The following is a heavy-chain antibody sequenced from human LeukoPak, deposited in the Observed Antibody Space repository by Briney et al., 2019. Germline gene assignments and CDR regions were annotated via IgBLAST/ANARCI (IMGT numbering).Heavy chain of an antibody. CDR2: IIPILGIA. Sequence: GASVKVSCKASGGTFSSYAIGWVRQAPGQVLEWMGRIIPILGIANYAQKFQGRVTITADKSTSTAYMELSSLRSEDTAVYYCARAMSGYCSGGSCYTDYWGQGTLVTVSS. CDR3: ARAMSGYCSGGSCYTDY. V-gene: IGHV1-69*04. D-gene: IGHD2-15*01. J-gene: IGHJ4*02. CDR1: GGTFSSYA.